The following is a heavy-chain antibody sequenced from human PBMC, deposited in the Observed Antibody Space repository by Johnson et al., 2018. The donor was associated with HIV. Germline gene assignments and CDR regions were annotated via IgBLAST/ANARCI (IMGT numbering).Heavy chain of an antibody. D-gene: IGHD2-8*01. J-gene: IGHJ3*02. Sequence: VQLVESGGGVVRPGGSLRLSCAASGFTFDDYGMSWVRQAPGKGLEWVSGINWNGGSTGYADAVKGRFTISRDKSNNTLYLQMNSLRPEATAVYYCARDRYCTNGVCYRPVAFDIWGQGTMVTVSS. CDR1: GFTFDDYG. V-gene: IGHV3-20*04. CDR2: INWNGGST. CDR3: ARDRYCTNGVCYRPVAFDI.